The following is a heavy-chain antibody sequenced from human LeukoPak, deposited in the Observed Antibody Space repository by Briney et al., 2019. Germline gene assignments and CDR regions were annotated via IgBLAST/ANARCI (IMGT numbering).Heavy chain of an antibody. CDR2: INHSGST. CDR3: ARGPGGRKCSGGSCYRRIRAFDI. Sequence: PSETLSLTCAVYGGPFSGYYWSWVRQPPGKGLEWLGDINHSGSTNYHPSLESRVTISVDTSKNQFSLKLSSVTAADTAVYYCARGPGGRKCSGGSCYRRIRAFDIWGQGTMVTVSS. CDR1: GGPFSGYY. J-gene: IGHJ3*02. V-gene: IGHV4-34*01. D-gene: IGHD2-15*01.